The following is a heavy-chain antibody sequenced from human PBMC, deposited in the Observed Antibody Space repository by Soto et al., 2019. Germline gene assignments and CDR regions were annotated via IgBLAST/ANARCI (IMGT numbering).Heavy chain of an antibody. CDR2: IIPILGRA. Sequence: QVQLVQSETEVKKPGSSVKVSCKVSGGTFSSNTINWVRQAPGQGLAWVGRIIPILGRANYAQKFQGRVTITADKSTNTAYMELSSLRFEDTAVYYCAVAEFHSYYGMDVWGQGTTVTVSS. J-gene: IGHJ6*02. CDR3: AVAEFHSYYGMDV. CDR1: GGTFSSNT. D-gene: IGHD2-15*01. V-gene: IGHV1-69*02.